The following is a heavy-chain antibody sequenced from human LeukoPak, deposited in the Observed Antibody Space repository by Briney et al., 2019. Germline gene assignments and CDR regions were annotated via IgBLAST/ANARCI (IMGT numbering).Heavy chain of an antibody. CDR3: AKAPSPGYCSSISCYYDY. CDR1: GFTFSNYA. J-gene: IGHJ4*02. D-gene: IGHD2-2*01. CDR2: ISDNGGST. V-gene: IGHV3-23*01. Sequence: PGGSLRLSCAASGFTFSNYAISWVRQAPGKGLEWVTAISDNGGSTYYADSVKGRFTISRDNSKNTLYLQMNSLRGDDTAVYHCAKAPSPGYCSSISCYYDYWGQGTLVTVSP.